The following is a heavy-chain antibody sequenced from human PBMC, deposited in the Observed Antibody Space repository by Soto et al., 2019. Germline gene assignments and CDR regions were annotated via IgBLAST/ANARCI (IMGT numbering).Heavy chain of an antibody. CDR3: ARAPSYSPGRLDY. CDR1: GSTFSDYY. D-gene: IGHD2-21*01. J-gene: IGHJ4*02. Sequence: GGSLRLSCAASGSTFSDYYMSWIRQAPGKGLEWVSYISSSGSTIYYADSVKGRFTISRDNAKNSLYLQMNSLRAEDTAVYYCARAPSYSPGRLDYWGQGTLVTVSS. CDR2: ISSSGSTI. V-gene: IGHV3-11*01.